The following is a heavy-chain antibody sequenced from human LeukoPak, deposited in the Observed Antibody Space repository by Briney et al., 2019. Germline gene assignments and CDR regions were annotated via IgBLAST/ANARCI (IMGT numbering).Heavy chain of an antibody. J-gene: IGHJ4*02. D-gene: IGHD3-3*02. CDR3: ARVHFWSGYSYYFDY. CDR2: IYYSGST. CDR1: DGSLSSFY. Sequence: SETLSLTCTVSDGSLSSFYWGWIRQPPGKGLEWIGYIYYSGSTNYNPSLKSRVTISVDMSKNQFSLKLRSVTAADTAVYYCARVHFWSGYSYYFDYRGQGTLVTVSS. V-gene: IGHV4-59*01.